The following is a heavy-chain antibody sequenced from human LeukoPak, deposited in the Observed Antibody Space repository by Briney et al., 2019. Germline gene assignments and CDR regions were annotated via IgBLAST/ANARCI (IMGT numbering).Heavy chain of an antibody. D-gene: IGHD3-22*01. CDR2: IIPILGIA. CDR1: GYTFTSHG. J-gene: IGHJ4*02. V-gene: IGHV1-69*04. CDR3: ARDRGYDSSGYSPTGPLFDY. Sequence: ASVKVSCKASGYTFTSHGISWVRQAPGQGLEWMGRIIPILGIANYAQKFQGRVTITADKSTSTAYMELSSLRSEDTAVYYCARDRGYDSSGYSPTGPLFDYWGQGTLVTVSS.